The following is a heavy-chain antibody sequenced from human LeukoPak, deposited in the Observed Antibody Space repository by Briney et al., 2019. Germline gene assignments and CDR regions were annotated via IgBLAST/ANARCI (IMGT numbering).Heavy chain of an antibody. CDR2: IIPIFGTA. Sequence: ASVKVSCKASGGTFSSYTISWVRQAPGQGLEWMGGIIPIFGTANYAQKFQGRVTITTDESTSTAYMELSSLRSEDTAVYYSARSFGSYGRPNYYYYMDVWGKGTTVTVSS. D-gene: IGHD5-18*01. J-gene: IGHJ6*03. CDR3: ARSFGSYGRPNYYYYMDV. V-gene: IGHV1-69*05. CDR1: GGTFSSYT.